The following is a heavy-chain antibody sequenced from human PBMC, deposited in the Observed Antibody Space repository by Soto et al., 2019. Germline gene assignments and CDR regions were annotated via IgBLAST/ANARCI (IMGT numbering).Heavy chain of an antibody. V-gene: IGHV5-51*01. J-gene: IGHJ3*02. D-gene: IGHD3-22*01. CDR1: GYSFTSYW. CDR2: IYPGDSDT. Sequence: PVESLKISCNGSGYSFTSYWIGWVRQMPGKGLEWMGIIYPGDSDTRYSPSFQGQVTISADKSISTAYLQWSSLKASDTAMYYCASLYYDSSGYSDAFDIWGQGTMVTVSS. CDR3: ASLYYDSSGYSDAFDI.